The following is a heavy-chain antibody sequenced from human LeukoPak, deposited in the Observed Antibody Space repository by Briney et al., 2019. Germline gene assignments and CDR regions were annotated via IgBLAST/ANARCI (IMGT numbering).Heavy chain of an antibody. CDR1: GGSISSGGYY. Sequence: SQTLSLTCTVSGGSISSGGYYWSWIRQHPGKGLEWIGYIYYSGSTYYNPSLKSRVTISVDTSKNQFSLKLSSVTAADTAVYYCARDLGDSGSSAFDIWGQGTMVTVSS. CDR3: ARDLGDSGSSAFDI. V-gene: IGHV4-31*03. CDR2: IYYSGST. J-gene: IGHJ3*02. D-gene: IGHD1-26*01.